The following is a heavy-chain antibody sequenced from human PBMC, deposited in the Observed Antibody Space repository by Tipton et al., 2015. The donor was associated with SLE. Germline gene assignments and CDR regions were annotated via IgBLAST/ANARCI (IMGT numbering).Heavy chain of an antibody. D-gene: IGHD3/OR15-3a*01. CDR3: ARDRTYFDY. CDR2: IYYSGST. Sequence: TLSLTCTVSGGSISSSSYYWGWIRQPPGKGLEWIGSIYYSGSTYYNPSLKSRVTISLDTSKNQFSLKLSSVTAADTAVYYCARDRTYFDYWGQGTLVTVSS. J-gene: IGHJ4*02. V-gene: IGHV4-39*07. CDR1: GGSISSSSYY.